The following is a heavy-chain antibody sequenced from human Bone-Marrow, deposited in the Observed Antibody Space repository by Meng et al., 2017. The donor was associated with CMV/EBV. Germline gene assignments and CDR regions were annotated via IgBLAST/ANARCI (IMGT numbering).Heavy chain of an antibody. V-gene: IGHV1-2*02. D-gene: IGHD1-7*01. CDR3: ARGTLTGTTYDYFDY. CDR2: INPNSGDT. Sequence: ASVKVSCKASGYTFTGYYMHWVRQAPGQGLEWVGLINPNSGDTKYAQKFQGRVTMTRDTSISTAYMELSRLRSDDTAVYYCARGTLTGTTYDYFDYWGQGPLATVSS. J-gene: IGHJ4*02. CDR1: GYTFTGYY.